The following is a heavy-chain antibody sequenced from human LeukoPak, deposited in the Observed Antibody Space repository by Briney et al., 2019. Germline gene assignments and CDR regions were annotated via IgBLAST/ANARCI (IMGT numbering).Heavy chain of an antibody. Sequence: GGSLRLSCAASGFTFSSYNMNWVRQAPGKGLEWVSVIYSGGSTYYADSVKGRFTISRDNSKNTLYLQMNSLRAEDTAVYYCVRGVITVLDYWGQGTLVTVSS. V-gene: IGHV3-66*01. CDR2: IYSGGST. J-gene: IGHJ4*02. CDR3: VRGVITVLDY. CDR1: GFTFSSYN. D-gene: IGHD3-10*01.